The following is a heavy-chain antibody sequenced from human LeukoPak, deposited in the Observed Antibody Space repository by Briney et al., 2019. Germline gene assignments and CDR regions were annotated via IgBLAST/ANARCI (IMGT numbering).Heavy chain of an antibody. Sequence: PGRSLRLSCAASGFTFSSYAMHWVRQAPGKGPEWVAVISYDESNKYYADSVKGRFTISRDNSKNTLYLQMNSLRAEDTAVYYCASQRYNWNHKYFDYWGQGTLVTVSS. V-gene: IGHV3-30-3*01. D-gene: IGHD1-20*01. J-gene: IGHJ4*02. CDR2: ISYDESNK. CDR1: GFTFSSYA. CDR3: ASQRYNWNHKYFDY.